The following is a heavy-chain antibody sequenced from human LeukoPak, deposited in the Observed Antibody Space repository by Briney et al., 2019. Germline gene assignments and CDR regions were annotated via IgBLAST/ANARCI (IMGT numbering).Heavy chain of an antibody. D-gene: IGHD6-13*01. Sequence: GGSLRLSCAACGFTFSSYGMHWVRQAPGKGLEWMAVISYDGSNKYYADSVKGRFTISRDNSKNTLYLQMNSLRAEDTAVYYCAKDSSSFYYFDYWGQGTLVTVSS. CDR2: ISYDGSNK. J-gene: IGHJ4*02. CDR1: GFTFSSYG. CDR3: AKDSSSFYYFDY. V-gene: IGHV3-30*18.